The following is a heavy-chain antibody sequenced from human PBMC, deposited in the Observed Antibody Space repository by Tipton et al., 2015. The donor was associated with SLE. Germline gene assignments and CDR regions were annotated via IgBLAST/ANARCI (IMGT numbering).Heavy chain of an antibody. CDR1: GGSISSYY. D-gene: IGHD3-10*01. J-gene: IGHJ5*02. CDR3: ARETADILWFGGTGSEYSWFDP. Sequence: TLSLTCTVSGGSISSYYWSWIRQPPGRGLEWIGYIYYSGSTNYNPSLKSRVTISVDTSKNQFSLKLSSVTAADTAVYYCARETADILWFGGTGSEYSWFDPWGQGTLVTVSS. CDR2: IYYSGST. V-gene: IGHV4-59*01.